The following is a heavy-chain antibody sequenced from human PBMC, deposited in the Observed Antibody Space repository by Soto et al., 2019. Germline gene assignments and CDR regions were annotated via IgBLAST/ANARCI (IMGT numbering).Heavy chain of an antibody. J-gene: IGHJ4*02. V-gene: IGHV4-39*01. Sequence: SETLSLTCTVSGGSISSSSYYWGWIRQPTGKGQKWIGSIYYSGSTYYNPSLKSRVTISVDTSKNQFSLKLSSVTAADTAVYYCARHPDFWSGYYMVYYFDYWGQGTLVTVSS. CDR2: IYYSGST. CDR3: ARHPDFWSGYYMVYYFDY. CDR1: GGSISSSSYY. D-gene: IGHD3-3*01.